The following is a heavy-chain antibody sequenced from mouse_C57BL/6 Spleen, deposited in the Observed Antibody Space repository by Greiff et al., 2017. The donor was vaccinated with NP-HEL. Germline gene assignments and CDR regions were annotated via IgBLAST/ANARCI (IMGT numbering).Heavy chain of an antibody. CDR1: GYTFTSYW. J-gene: IGHJ4*01. CDR2: IDPSDSYT. D-gene: IGHD4-1*01. V-gene: IGHV1-69*01. Sequence: QVQLQQPGAELVMPGASVKLSCKASGYTFTSYWMHWVKQRPGQGLEWIGEIDPSDSYTNYNQKFKGKSTLTVDKSSSTAYMQLSSLTSEDSAVYYCAFNWDGYAMDYWGQGTSVTVSS. CDR3: AFNWDGYAMDY.